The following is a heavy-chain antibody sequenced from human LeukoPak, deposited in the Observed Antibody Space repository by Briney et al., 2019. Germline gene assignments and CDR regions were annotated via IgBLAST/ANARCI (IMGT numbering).Heavy chain of an antibody. CDR3: ARETYDYPYYYWYMDV. CDR2: INHSGST. CDR1: GGSFSGYY. V-gene: IGHV4-34*01. Sequence: SETLSLTCAVYGGSFSGYYWSWIRQPPGKGLEWIGEINHSGSTNYNPSLKSRVTISVDTSKNQFSLKLSSVTAADTAVYYCARETYDYPYYYWYMDVWGKGTTVTVSS. J-gene: IGHJ6*03. D-gene: IGHD3-16*01.